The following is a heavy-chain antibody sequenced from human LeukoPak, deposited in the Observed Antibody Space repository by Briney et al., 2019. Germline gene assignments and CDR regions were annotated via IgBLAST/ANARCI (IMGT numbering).Heavy chain of an antibody. CDR3: ARLGNNSGWYY. CDR2: IFYSGST. V-gene: IGHV4-59*08. D-gene: IGHD6-19*01. CDR1: GGSISTYY. J-gene: IGHJ4*02. Sequence: SETLSLTCTVSGGSISTYYWSWIRQPPGKGLEWIGYIFYSGSTNYNPSLKSRVTISVDTSKNQYSLKLTSVTAADTAVYYCARLGNNSGWYYWGQGILVTVSS.